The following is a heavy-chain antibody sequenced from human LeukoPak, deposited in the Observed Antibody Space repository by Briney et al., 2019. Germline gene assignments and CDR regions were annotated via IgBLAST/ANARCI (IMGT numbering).Heavy chain of an antibody. CDR3: GRAFPPLRTSSAGDL. V-gene: IGHV3-21*01. D-gene: IGHD3-16*01. J-gene: IGHJ1*01. CDR2: ISGRSSHI. CDR1: GFSFSDYD. Sequence: GGSLRLSCSASGFSFSDYDMNWVRQAPGKGLEWVSAISGRSSHIYYGESVKGRFTISRDNAKKSLYLQMDSLGVEDTAVYYCGRAFPPLRTSSAGDLWGQGTLVIVSS.